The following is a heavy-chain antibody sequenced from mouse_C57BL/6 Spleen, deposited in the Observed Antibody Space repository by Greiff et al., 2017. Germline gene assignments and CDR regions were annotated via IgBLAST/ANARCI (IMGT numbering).Heavy chain of an antibody. V-gene: IGHV10-3*01. CDR1: GFTFNTYA. CDR3: VGGSSYEVFDY. D-gene: IGHD1-1*01. Sequence: EGSLKLSCAASGFTFNTYAMHWVRQAPGKGLEWVARIRSKSSNYATYYADSVKDRFTISRDDSQSMLYLQMNNLKTEDTAMYYCVGGSSYEVFDYWGQGTTLTVSS. J-gene: IGHJ2*01. CDR2: IRSKSSNYAT.